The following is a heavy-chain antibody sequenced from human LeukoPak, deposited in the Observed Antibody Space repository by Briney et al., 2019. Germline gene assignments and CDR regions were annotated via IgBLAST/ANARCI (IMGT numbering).Heavy chain of an antibody. CDR3: ASSLLIAYGVDV. CDR1: GYTFTGYY. Sequence: GASVKVSCKASGYTFTGYYIHWVRQAPGQGLEWMGWINPNTGGTNYAQKFQGRVTMTRDTSISTAYMELSSLRSDDTAVYYCASSLLIAYGVDVWGQGSTVTVS. J-gene: IGHJ6*02. V-gene: IGHV1-2*02. D-gene: IGHD2-15*01. CDR2: INPNTGGT.